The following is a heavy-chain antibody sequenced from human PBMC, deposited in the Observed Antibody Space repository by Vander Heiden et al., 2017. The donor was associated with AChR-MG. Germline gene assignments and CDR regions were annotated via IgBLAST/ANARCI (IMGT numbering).Heavy chain of an antibody. CDR3: AKSPAIAVAGTNFDY. CDR1: GFTFDDYA. V-gene: IGHV3-9*01. CDR2: ISWNSGSI. J-gene: IGHJ4*02. Sequence: EVQLVESGGGLVQPGRSLRLSCAASGFTFDDYAMHWVRQAPGKGLEWVSGISWNSGSIGYADSVKGRFTISRDNAKNSLYLQMNSLRAEDTALYYCAKSPAIAVAGTNFDYWGQGTLVTVFS. D-gene: IGHD6-19*01.